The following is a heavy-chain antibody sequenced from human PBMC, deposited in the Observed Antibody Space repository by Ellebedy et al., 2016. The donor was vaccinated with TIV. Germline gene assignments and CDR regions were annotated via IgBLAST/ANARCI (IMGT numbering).Heavy chain of an antibody. CDR2: ISAYNGYT. J-gene: IGHJ4*02. CDR3: ARGLGYCSSTSCSIAFYFDY. D-gene: IGHD2-2*01. Sequence: AASVKVSCKASGYTFTSYGISWVRQAPGQGLEWMGWISAYNGYTNYAQKVQGRVTMTTDTSTSTAYMELRSLRSDDTAVYYCARGLGYCSSTSCSIAFYFDYWGQGTLVTVSS. V-gene: IGHV1-18*04. CDR1: GYTFTSYG.